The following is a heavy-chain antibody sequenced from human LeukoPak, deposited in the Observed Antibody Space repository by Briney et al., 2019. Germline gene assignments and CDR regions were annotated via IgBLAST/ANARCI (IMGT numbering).Heavy chain of an antibody. V-gene: IGHV3-7*03. CDR3: ARDRVDTAMDIPYYFDY. D-gene: IGHD5-18*01. Sequence: GGFLRLSCTASVFTFSSYRMSWVRQAPGKGLEWVDNIKQDGSEKYYVDSVKGRFTISRDNAKNSLYLQMNSLRAEDTAVYYCARDRVDTAMDIPYYFDYWGQGTLVTVSS. CDR1: VFTFSSYR. J-gene: IGHJ4*02. CDR2: IKQDGSEK.